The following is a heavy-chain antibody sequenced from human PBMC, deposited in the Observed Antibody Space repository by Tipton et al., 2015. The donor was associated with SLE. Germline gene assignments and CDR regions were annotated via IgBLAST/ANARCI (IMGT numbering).Heavy chain of an antibody. Sequence: TLSLTCTVSGGSISSSIYYWDWIRQPPGKGPEWIGRITNNGNTNYNPSLKSRVTISVDMSRDQFSLKLSSVTAADTAVYYCARGFKELAYYYYMDVWGKGTTVTVSS. CDR2: ITNNGNT. D-gene: IGHD1-26*01. J-gene: IGHJ6*03. V-gene: IGHV4-39*07. CDR3: ARGFKELAYYYYMDV. CDR1: GGSISSSIYY.